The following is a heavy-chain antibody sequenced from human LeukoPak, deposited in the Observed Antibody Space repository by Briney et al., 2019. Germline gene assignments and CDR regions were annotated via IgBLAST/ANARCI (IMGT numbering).Heavy chain of an antibody. J-gene: IGHJ3*01. V-gene: IGHV3-30*02. CDR3: AKVEESSSYYTGGSFDV. CDR2: IRYDGSIK. CDR1: GFTFSSYG. Sequence: PGRSLRLSCAASGFTFSSYGMHWVRQAPGKGLQWVAFIRYDGSIKYYADSVKGRFTISRDNSENTLYLQMNSLRAEDTAVYYCAKVEESSSYYTGGSFDVWGQGTMVTVSS. D-gene: IGHD6-13*01.